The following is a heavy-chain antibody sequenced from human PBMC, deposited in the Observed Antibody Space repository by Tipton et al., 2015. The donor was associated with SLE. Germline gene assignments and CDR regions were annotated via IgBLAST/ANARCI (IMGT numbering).Heavy chain of an antibody. CDR1: GFTVSSNY. V-gene: IGHV3-66*01. Sequence: SLRLSCAASGFTVSSNYMSWVRQAPGKGLVWVSVIYSGGSTYYADSVKGRFTISRDNSKNTLYLQMNSLRAEDTAVYYCARDKEGAIDYWGQGTLVTVSS. J-gene: IGHJ4*02. CDR3: ARDKEGAIDY. CDR2: IYSGGST. D-gene: IGHD1-26*01.